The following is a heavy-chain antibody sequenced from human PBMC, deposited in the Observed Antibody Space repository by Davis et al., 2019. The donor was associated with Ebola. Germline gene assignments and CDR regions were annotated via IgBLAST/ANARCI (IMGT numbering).Heavy chain of an antibody. J-gene: IGHJ4*02. CDR2: IYYSGST. Sequence: MPGGSLRLSCTVSGGSISSYYWSWIRQPPGKGLEWIGYIYYSGSTYYNPSLKSRVTISVDTSKNQFSLKLSSVTAADTAVYYCAIQILGTTRVFDYWGRGTLVTVSS. CDR1: GGSISSYY. D-gene: IGHD1/OR15-1a*01. V-gene: IGHV4-59*04. CDR3: AIQILGTTRVFDY.